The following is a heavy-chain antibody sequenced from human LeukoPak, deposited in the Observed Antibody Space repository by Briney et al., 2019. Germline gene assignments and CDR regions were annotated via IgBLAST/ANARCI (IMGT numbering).Heavy chain of an antibody. CDR1: GLTVNSSF. CDR2: FYSGGAT. CDR3: ARAVGGAFYMDV. Sequence: GGSLRLSCVASGLTVNSSFITWVRQAPGKGLEWVSVFYSGGATYYADSVKGRFTMSRDNSKNTLYLQMNSLRVEDTGMYYCARAVGGAFYMDVWGKGTSVTVSS. J-gene: IGHJ6*03. D-gene: IGHD3-16*01. V-gene: IGHV3-53*01.